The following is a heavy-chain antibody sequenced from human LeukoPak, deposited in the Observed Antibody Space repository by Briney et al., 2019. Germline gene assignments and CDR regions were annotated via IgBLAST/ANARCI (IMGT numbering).Heavy chain of an antibody. J-gene: IGHJ4*02. Sequence: PGGSLRLSCAASGFTFSSYAMNWVRQAPGKWMEWVSSTTGNGGSTYHEDSVECRFTISRDNSKDTVFLQMNSLRADDTAVYYCAKGTLGYCSGIVCYPFDSWGQGTLVTVSS. CDR3: AKGTLGYCSGIVCYPFDS. D-gene: IGHD2-15*01. CDR1: GFTFSSYA. V-gene: IGHV3-23*01. CDR2: TTGNGGST.